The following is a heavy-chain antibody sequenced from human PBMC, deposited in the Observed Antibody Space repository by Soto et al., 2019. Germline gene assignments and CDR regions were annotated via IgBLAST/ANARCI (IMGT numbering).Heavy chain of an antibody. CDR1: GGSISSYY. CDR3: ARGQWDFWSGYFGFDP. V-gene: IGHV4-59*01. CDR2: IYYSGST. Sequence: PSETLSLTCTVSGGSISSYYWSWIRQPPGKGLEWIGYIYYSGSTNYNPSLKSRVTISVDTSKNQFSLKLSSVTAADTAVYYCARGQWDFWSGYFGFDPWGQGTLVTVS. J-gene: IGHJ5*02. D-gene: IGHD3-3*01.